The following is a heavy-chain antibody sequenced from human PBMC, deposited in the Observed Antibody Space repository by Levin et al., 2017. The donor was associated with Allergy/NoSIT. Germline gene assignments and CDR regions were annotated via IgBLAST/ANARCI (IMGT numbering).Heavy chain of an antibody. D-gene: IGHD3-10*01. CDR1: GFTFTSSA. J-gene: IGHJ3*02. CDR3: AARSYYGSGSYWDAFDI. CDR2: IVVGSGNT. V-gene: IGHV1-58*02. Sequence: KISCKASGFTFTSSAMQWVRQARGQRLEWIGWIVVGSGNTNYAQKFQERVTITRDMSTSTAYMELSSLRSEDTAVYYCAARSYYGSGSYWDAFDIWGQGTMVTVSS.